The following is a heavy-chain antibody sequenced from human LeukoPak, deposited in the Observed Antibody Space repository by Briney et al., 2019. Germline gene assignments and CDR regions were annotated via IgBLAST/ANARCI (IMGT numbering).Heavy chain of an antibody. Sequence: RPGGSLRLSCTASGFAFDEHGMSWVRQVPGKGLEWVSGINWSGGSTGYADPLRGRFTISRDNAKNSLYLKMDSLRAEDTALYYCTRAPITSPFYFDYWGLGTLVTVSS. CDR2: INWSGGST. J-gene: IGHJ4*02. D-gene: IGHD2-2*01. CDR3: TRAPITSPFYFDY. CDR1: GFAFDEHG. V-gene: IGHV3-20*04.